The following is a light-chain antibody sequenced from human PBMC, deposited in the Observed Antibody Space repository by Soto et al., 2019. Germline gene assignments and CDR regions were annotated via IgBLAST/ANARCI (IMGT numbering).Light chain of an antibody. Sequence: IGLTQSPGTLSSSAGERATMSWEASLNVTGRFLAWFHHKRGHSPRLLLYGASRRATGIPARFIGSCSGTEFTLTISSLQSEDFAVYYCQQYINWPRTFGQGTKVDIK. V-gene: IGKV3D-15*01. CDR3: QQYINWPRT. J-gene: IGKJ1*01. CDR1: LNVTGRF. CDR2: GAS.